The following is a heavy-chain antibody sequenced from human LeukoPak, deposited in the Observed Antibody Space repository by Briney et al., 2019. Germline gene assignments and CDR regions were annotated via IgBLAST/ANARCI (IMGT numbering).Heavy chain of an antibody. CDR1: GFTFSSYA. V-gene: IGHV3-53*01. D-gene: IGHD6-13*01. Sequence: PGGSLRLSCAASGFTFSSYAMSWVRQAPGKGLEWVSVIYSGGSTYYADSVKGRFTISRDNSKNTLYLQMNSLRAEDTAVYYCARDRIAAAGTFSAYYGMDVWGQGTTVTVSS. CDR2: IYSGGST. CDR3: ARDRIAAAGTFSAYYGMDV. J-gene: IGHJ6*02.